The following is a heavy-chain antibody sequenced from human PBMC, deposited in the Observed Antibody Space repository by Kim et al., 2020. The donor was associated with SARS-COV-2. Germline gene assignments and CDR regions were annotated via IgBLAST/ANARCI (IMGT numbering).Heavy chain of an antibody. D-gene: IGHD3-22*01. CDR2: IYYSGST. CDR3: ARDLAVVGGYYYYGMDV. Sequence: SETLSLTCTVSGGSLSSGSYYWSWIRQAPGKGLEWIGYIYYSGSTYYNPSLKSRVTISVDTSKSQFSLRLNSVTAADTAVYYCARDLAVVGGYYYYGMDVWGQGTTVTVSS. J-gene: IGHJ6*02. CDR1: GGSLSSGSYY. V-gene: IGHV4-61*01.